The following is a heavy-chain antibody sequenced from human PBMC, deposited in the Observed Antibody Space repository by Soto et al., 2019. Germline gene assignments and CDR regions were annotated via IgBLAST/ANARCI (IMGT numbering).Heavy chain of an antibody. CDR3: AKNSESSAYSSFDY. J-gene: IGHJ4*02. D-gene: IGHD3-22*01. CDR1: GFTFDGYS. V-gene: IGHV3-23*01. CDR2: ISGGGIGT. Sequence: GGSLRLSCAASGFTFDGYSMNWVRQVPGKGLEWVSGISGGGIGTYYADSVKGRFTISRDNSKNTLYLQMNSLRAEDTAVYYCAKNSESSAYSSFDYWGQGTLVTVSS.